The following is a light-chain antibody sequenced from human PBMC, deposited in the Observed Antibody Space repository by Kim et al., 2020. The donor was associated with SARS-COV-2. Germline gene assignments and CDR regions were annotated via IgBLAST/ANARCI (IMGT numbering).Light chain of an antibody. CDR3: CSYVGSYTMV. J-gene: IGLJ2*01. V-gene: IGLV2-11*03. CDR2: DVT. CDR1: RSDVGAYSY. Sequence: GQPVAISCHGTRSDVGAYSYVSWYEQHPGKAPKLIIYDVTKRPFGVPYRFSGSKSGNTASLTISGLQSEDEADYYCCSYVGSYTMVFGGGTQLTAL.